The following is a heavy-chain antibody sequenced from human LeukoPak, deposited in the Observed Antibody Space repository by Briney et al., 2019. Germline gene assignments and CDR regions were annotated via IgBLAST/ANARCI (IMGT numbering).Heavy chain of an antibody. J-gene: IGHJ6*02. Sequence: ASVKVSCKASGYIFTGYYIHWMRQAPGQRLEWLGWINPHSGGTNYAQKFQGWVTLTRDTSISTAYMELSRLRSDDTAVYYCAKGRSVDTAMVAYYHYGMDVWGQGTTITVSS. CDR1: GYIFTGYY. CDR3: AKGRSVDTAMVAYYHYGMDV. D-gene: IGHD5-18*01. V-gene: IGHV1-2*04. CDR2: INPHSGGT.